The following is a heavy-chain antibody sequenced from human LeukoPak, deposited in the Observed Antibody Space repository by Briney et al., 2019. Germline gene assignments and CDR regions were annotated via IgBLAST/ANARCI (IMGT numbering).Heavy chain of an antibody. Sequence: PGGSLRLSCAASGFTFSSYGMHWVRQAPGKGLEWVAVISYDGSNKYYADSVKGRFTISRDNSKNTLYLQMNSLRAEDTAVYYCAKEPYSGWSHNYFDYWGQGTLVTVSS. V-gene: IGHV3-30*18. CDR3: AKEPYSGWSHNYFDY. D-gene: IGHD6-19*01. CDR2: ISYDGSNK. J-gene: IGHJ4*02. CDR1: GFTFSSYG.